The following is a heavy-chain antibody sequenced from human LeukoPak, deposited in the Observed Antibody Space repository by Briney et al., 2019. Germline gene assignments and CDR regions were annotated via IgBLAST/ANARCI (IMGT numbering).Heavy chain of an antibody. CDR3: ARDTYYDSSGYSSQPDY. J-gene: IGHJ4*02. CDR2: INLDGSQK. CDR1: GFTFSNYW. Sequence: GGSLRLSCAASGFTFSNYWMAWVRQAPGKGPEWVANINLDGSQKYCVDSVKGRFTISRDNAENSLYLQMNSLRAEDTAVYYCARDTYYDSSGYSSQPDYWGQGTLVTVSS. V-gene: IGHV3-7*01. D-gene: IGHD3-22*01.